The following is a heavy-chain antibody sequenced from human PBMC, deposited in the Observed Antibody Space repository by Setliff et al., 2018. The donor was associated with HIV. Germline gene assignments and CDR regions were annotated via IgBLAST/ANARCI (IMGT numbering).Heavy chain of an antibody. Sequence: GGSLRLSCAASGFTFINYYMAWVRQRPGKGLEWVANINLDGSGTHYVDSVKGRFTISRDNAKNSLYLRLNSLRVDDTTVYYCVRDSARPGGITPPWGQGTLVTVSS. CDR2: INLDGSGT. J-gene: IGHJ5*02. V-gene: IGHV3-7*03. CDR3: VRDSARPGGITPP. D-gene: IGHD3-16*01. CDR1: GFTFINYY.